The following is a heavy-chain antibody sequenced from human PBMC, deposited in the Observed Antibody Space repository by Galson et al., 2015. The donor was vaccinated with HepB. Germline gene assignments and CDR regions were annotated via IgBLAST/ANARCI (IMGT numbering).Heavy chain of an antibody. CDR2: ISGSGSSI. CDR3: AKAIPSGWFDY. J-gene: IGHJ4*02. D-gene: IGHD6-19*01. CDR1: GFSFSDYA. V-gene: IGHV3-23*01. Sequence: SLRLSCAASGFSFSDYAMRWVRQAPGKGLEWVSGISGSGSSINYADSVRGRFTISRDNSKNTVYLQMSSLRVEDTAVYYCAKAIPSGWFDYWGQGTLVTVSS.